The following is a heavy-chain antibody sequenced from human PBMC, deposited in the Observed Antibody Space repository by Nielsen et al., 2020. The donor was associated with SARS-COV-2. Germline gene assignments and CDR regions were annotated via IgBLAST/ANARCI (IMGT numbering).Heavy chain of an antibody. CDR3: AREEAMGDAFDI. D-gene: IGHD5-18*01. J-gene: IGHJ3*02. V-gene: IGHV4-38-2*02. CDR1: GYSITTGYW. CDR2: FYLRGST. Sequence: SETLSLTCTVSGYSITTGYWCRWIRQSPGKGLEWIGSFYLRGSTYYNPSLKSRVTISVDTSKEQFSLKLTSVTAADTAIYYCAREEAMGDAFDIWGQGTMVTVSS.